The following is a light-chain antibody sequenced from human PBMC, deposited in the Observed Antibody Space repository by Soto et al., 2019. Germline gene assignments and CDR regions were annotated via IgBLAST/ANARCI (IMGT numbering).Light chain of an antibody. J-gene: IGKJ1*01. Sequence: DIQMSQSPSTLSASVGDRVAITFGASDNIVHWVAWYQQKPGKAPKLLIYKAANLADEVPSRFAGSGSGTDFTLTITRLQPDDFATYYCPHYSSFSRTFGQGTKVDI. V-gene: IGKV1-5*03. CDR2: KAA. CDR1: DNIVHW. CDR3: PHYSSFSRT.